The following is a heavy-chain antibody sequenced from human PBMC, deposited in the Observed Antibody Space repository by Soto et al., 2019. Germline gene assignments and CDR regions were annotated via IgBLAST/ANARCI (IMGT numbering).Heavy chain of an antibody. CDR2: IKQDGSEK. D-gene: IGHD3-22*01. CDR3: ARTNYYDSSGYYY. Sequence: GSLRLSCAASGFTFSIYCMSLVLQAPGKGLEWVANIKQDGSEKYYVDSVKGRFTISRDNAKNSLYLQMNSLRAEDTAVYYCARTNYYDSSGYYYWGQGTLVTVSS. V-gene: IGHV3-7*01. J-gene: IGHJ4*02. CDR1: GFTFSIYC.